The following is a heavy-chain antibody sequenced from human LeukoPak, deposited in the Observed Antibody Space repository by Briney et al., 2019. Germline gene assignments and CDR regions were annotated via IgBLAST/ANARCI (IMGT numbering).Heavy chain of an antibody. CDR2: ISSSSSYI. CDR3: AKSAIIVVVVAALTWFDP. CDR1: GFTFSSYS. D-gene: IGHD2-15*01. Sequence: KSGGSLRLSCAASGFTFSSYSMNWVRQAPGKGLEWVSSISSSSSYIYYADSVKGRFTISRDNSKNTLYLQMNSLRAEDTAVYYCAKSAIIVVVVAALTWFDPWGQGTLVTVSS. J-gene: IGHJ5*02. V-gene: IGHV3-21*04.